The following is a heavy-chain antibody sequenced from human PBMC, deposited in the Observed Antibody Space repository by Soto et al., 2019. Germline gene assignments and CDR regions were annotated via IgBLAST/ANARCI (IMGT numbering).Heavy chain of an antibody. J-gene: IGHJ3*02. D-gene: IGHD2-8*02. CDR1: GFPFNSHE. CDR3: GRGGYCTGSTFYRLNAFDI. Sequence: GGSLRLSCAASGFPFNSHEMNGVRQAPGKGLEWSAYIVSSSDITIYYADSVRGRFTVSRDNAKNSLYLQMNSLRAEDTAVYYCGRGGYCTGSTFYRLNAFDIWGQAKMVTVSS. CDR2: IVSSSDITI. V-gene: IGHV3-48*03.